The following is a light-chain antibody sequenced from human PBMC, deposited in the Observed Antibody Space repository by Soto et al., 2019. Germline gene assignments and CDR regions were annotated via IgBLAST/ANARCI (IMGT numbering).Light chain of an antibody. V-gene: IGKV1-39*01. CDR1: QTISGF. J-gene: IGKJ4*01. Sequence: DIQMTHSLSSLSASGGDRVAITPRASQTISGFLNWYQQKPGEAPKLLIYAASTLQSGVPSRFSGSGSGTDFTLTISSLQPEDFATYYCQQSYIAPLTFGGGTK. CDR2: AAS. CDR3: QQSYIAPLT.